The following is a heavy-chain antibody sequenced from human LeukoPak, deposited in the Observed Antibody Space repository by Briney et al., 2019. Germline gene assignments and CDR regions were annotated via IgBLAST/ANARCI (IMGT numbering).Heavy chain of an antibody. CDR3: ARVDTVTNNWFDP. Sequence: ASVKVSCKASGYTFTGYYMHWVRQAPGQGLEWMGWINPNSGGTNYAQKFQGRVTMTRDTSISTAYMELSRLRSDDTAVYYCARVDTVTNNWFDPWGQGTLVTGSS. V-gene: IGHV1-2*02. CDR1: GYTFTGYY. D-gene: IGHD4-17*01. CDR2: INPNSGGT. J-gene: IGHJ5*02.